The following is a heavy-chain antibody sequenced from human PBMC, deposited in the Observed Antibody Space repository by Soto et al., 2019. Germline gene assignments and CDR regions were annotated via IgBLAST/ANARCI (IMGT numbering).Heavy chain of an antibody. CDR3: AVSSPDIVVLPSSIYFTS. D-gene: IGHD2-15*01. V-gene: IGHV3-9*02. J-gene: IGHJ4*02. CDR2: LSWDRSTV. CDR1: GSSSDPFT. Sequence: LRLSCVASGSSSDPFTMHWVRELPGKGLEWVAGLSWDRSTVAYADSVQGRFTISRDHAKNSVDLLMDSLRPDDTALYFCAVSSPDIVVLPSSIYFTSWGPGTQVTVS.